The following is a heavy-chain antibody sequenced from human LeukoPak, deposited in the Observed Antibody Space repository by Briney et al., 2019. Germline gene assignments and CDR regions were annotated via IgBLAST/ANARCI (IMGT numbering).Heavy chain of an antibody. J-gene: IGHJ4*02. CDR3: SRRTVTVDY. CDR2: LIPIPGIA. V-gene: IGHV1-69*04. Sequence: GASVNVSCKASGGTFSSYVITWVRQSPGQGLEWMGRLIPIPGIANYAQKFQGRVTITADKSATTAYMEVSGLTSEDTAVYYCSRRTVTVDYWGQGTLVTVSS. D-gene: IGHD4-17*01. CDR1: GGTFSSYV.